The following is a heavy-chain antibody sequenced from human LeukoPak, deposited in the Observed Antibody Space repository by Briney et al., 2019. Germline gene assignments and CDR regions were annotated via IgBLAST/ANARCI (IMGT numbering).Heavy chain of an antibody. CDR3: ARAGLWELPRYAFDI. CDR1: GYTFTGYY. V-gene: IGHV1-2*02. D-gene: IGHD1-26*01. CDR2: INPNSGGT. J-gene: IGHJ3*02. Sequence: ASVKVSCKASGYTFTGYYMHWVRQAPGQGLEWMGWINPNSGGTNYAQKFQGRVTMTRDTSISTAYMELSRLRSEDTAVYYCARAGLWELPRYAFDIWGQGTMVTVSS.